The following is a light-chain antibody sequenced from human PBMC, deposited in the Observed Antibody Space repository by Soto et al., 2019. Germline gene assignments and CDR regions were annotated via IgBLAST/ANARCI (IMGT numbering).Light chain of an antibody. Sequence: DIVLTQSPDSLAVSLGERASLNCSSSHGVLYSSNNRNYLAWFQQKPGQPPKLLIYWASTRESGVPDRFSGSGSGTDFTLTISRLRAEDVEVYYCQQYYTNPLTFGGGTKVDIK. J-gene: IGKJ4*01. V-gene: IGKV4-1*01. CDR2: WAS. CDR3: QQYYTNPLT. CDR1: HGVLYSSNNRNY.